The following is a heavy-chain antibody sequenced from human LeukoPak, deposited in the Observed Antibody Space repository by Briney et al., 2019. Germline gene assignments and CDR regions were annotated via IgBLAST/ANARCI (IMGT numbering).Heavy chain of an antibody. CDR2: ISSSGSTI. CDR1: GYTFSDYY. CDR3: AREAGMYSGTYNGIFDY. Sequence: PGGSLRLSCAASGYTFSDYYMSWIRQAPGKGLEWLSYISSSGSTIYYADSVKGRFTISRDNAKNSLYLQMNSLRAEDTAVYYCAREAGMYSGTYNGIFDYWGQGTLVTVSS. V-gene: IGHV3-11*01. J-gene: IGHJ4*02. D-gene: IGHD1-26*01.